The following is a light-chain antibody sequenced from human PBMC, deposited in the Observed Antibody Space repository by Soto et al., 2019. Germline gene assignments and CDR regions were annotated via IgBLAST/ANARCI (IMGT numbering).Light chain of an antibody. CDR1: SGSVSTSYY. V-gene: IGLV8-61*01. J-gene: IGLJ3*02. CDR2: STN. CDR3: VLYMGSGMWV. Sequence: QTVVTQEPSFSVSPGRTVTLTCGLSSGSVSTSYYPSWYQQTPGQAPRTLIYSTNTRSSGVPDRFSGSILGNKAALTITGAQADDESDYYCVLYMGSGMWVFGGGTKLNVL.